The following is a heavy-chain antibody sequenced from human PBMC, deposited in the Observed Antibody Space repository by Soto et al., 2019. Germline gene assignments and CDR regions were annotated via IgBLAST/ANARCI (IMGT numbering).Heavy chain of an antibody. D-gene: IGHD3-3*01. CDR3: ARERSEGFWSGYSYMDV. CDR2: IYYSGGT. V-gene: IGHV4-59*01. Sequence: PSETLSLTCTVSGGSISSYYWSWIRQPPGKGLEWIGYIYYSGGTNYNPSLKSRVTISVDTSKNQFSLKLSSVTAADTAVYYCARERSEGFWSGYSYMDVWGKGTTVTVSS. J-gene: IGHJ6*03. CDR1: GGSISSYY.